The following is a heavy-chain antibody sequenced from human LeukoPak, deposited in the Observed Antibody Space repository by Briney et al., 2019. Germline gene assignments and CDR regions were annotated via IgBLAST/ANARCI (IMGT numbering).Heavy chain of an antibody. CDR2: IFYTGST. CDR3: ARHGEYCSGGSCYSGLFDY. J-gene: IGHJ4*02. D-gene: IGHD2-15*01. Sequence: PETLSLTCTVSGGSVSSSGHYWGWVRQPPGQGLEWIATIFYTGSTFYNPSLKSRVTISVDTSKNQFSLKLSSVTAADTAVYYCARHGEYCSGGSCYSGLFDYGGQGTPVTVSS. V-gene: IGHV4-39*01. CDR1: GGSVSSSGHY.